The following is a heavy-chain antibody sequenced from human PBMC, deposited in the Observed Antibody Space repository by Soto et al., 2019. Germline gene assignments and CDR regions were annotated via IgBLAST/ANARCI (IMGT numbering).Heavy chain of an antibody. Sequence: GGSLRLSCAASGFTFSSYSMNWVRQAPGKGLEWVSYISSGGITIYYADSVKGRFTISRDNAENSLYLQVISLRAEDTVVYYCARGGTSMIVAKNFDYWGQGTLVTVSS. CDR2: ISSGGITI. CDR3: ARGGTSMIVAKNFDY. J-gene: IGHJ4*02. CDR1: GFTFSSYS. D-gene: IGHD3-22*01. V-gene: IGHV3-48*04.